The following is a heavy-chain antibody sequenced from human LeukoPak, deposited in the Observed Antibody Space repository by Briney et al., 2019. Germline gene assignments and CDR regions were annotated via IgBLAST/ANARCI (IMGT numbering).Heavy chain of an antibody. CDR1: GFTFSSYW. Sequence: GGSLRLSCAASGFTFSSYWMSWVRQAPGKGLEWVANIKQDGSEKYYVDSVKGRFTISRDNAKNSLYLQMNSLRAEDTAVYYCAREGRGYSYGASDAFDIWGQGTMVTVSS. CDR3: AREGRGYSYGASDAFDI. V-gene: IGHV3-7*01. J-gene: IGHJ3*02. D-gene: IGHD5-18*01. CDR2: IKQDGSEK.